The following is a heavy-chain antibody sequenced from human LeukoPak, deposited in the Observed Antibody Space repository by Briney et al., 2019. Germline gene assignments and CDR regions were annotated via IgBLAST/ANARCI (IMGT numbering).Heavy chain of an antibody. J-gene: IGHJ5*02. D-gene: IGHD1-7*01. Sequence: SGPTLVNPTQTLTLTCTFSGFSLSAPQVAVGWIRQPPGKALEFLALTYWGDDKRFSSSLRSRLTITSDASKIQVVLTVANLDPVDTATYYCAHKPAQKNYFDPWGQGTLVTVSS. CDR1: GFSLSAPQVA. CDR2: TYWGDDK. CDR3: AHKPAQKNYFDP. V-gene: IGHV2-5*02.